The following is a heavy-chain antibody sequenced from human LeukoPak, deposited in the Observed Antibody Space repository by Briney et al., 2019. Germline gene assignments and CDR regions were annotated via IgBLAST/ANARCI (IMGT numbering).Heavy chain of an antibody. Sequence: GGSLRLSCAASGFTFSSYGMHWVRQAPGKGLEWVAFIRYDGSNKYYAGSVKGRFTISRDNSKNTLYLQMNSLRAEDTAVYYCARDRITTTIIVTRYFDYWGQGTLVTVSS. CDR1: GFTFSSYG. J-gene: IGHJ4*02. D-gene: IGHD3-22*01. V-gene: IGHV3-30*02. CDR3: ARDRITTTIIVTRYFDY. CDR2: IRYDGSNK.